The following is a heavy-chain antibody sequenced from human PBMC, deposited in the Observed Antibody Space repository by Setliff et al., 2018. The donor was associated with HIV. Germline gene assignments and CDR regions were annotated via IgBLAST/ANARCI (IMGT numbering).Heavy chain of an antibody. CDR3: ATGVGQGSGSFFDN. V-gene: IGHV4-30-2*01. D-gene: IGHD3-10*01. J-gene: IGHJ4*02. CDR2: IYHSGNA. CDR1: GGSISSGGFS. Sequence: SETLSLTCAVSGGSISSGGFSWAWIRQPPGRGLEWIGYIYHSGNAYYNSSLQSRVSISVDKSKNQFSLRLTSVTATDTAVYYCATGVGQGSGSFFDNWGQGKLVTVS.